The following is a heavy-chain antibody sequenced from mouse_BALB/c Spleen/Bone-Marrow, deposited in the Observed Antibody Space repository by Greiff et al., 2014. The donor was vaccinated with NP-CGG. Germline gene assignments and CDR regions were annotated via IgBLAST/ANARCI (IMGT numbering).Heavy chain of an antibody. J-gene: IGHJ4*01. Sequence: VMLVESGPGLVAPSQSLSITCTVSGFPLTNYGVHWVRQPPGKGLEWLGVIWADGSTNYNSALMPRLSISKDNSKSQVFFKMNSLQTDDTAMYYCARITTATGAMDYWGQGTSVTVSS. D-gene: IGHD1-2*01. V-gene: IGHV2-9*02. CDR3: ARITTATGAMDY. CDR2: IWADGST. CDR1: GFPLTNYG.